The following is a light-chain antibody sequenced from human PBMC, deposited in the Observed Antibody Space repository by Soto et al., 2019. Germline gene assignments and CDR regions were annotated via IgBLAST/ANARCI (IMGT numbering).Light chain of an antibody. J-gene: IGKJ1*01. CDR2: DVS. CDR3: QQRNSWPGT. CDR1: QSITTC. Sequence: IEMTQSPSTLSASEGDSATLSCRASQSITTCLAWYQQKPGKAPKLLIYDVSSWQSGVPSRFSGSGSGTDFTLTISSLRPEDFAAYYCQQRNSWPGTFGQGTKVDIK. V-gene: IGKV1-12*01.